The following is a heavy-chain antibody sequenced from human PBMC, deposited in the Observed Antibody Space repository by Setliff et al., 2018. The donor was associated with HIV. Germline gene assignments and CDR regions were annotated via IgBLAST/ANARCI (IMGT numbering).Heavy chain of an antibody. J-gene: IGHJ6*03. V-gene: IGHV4-39*02. Sequence: SETLSLTCTVSGGSISSSSSYWGWIRQPPGRGLEWIGSVSYSGSTYYNPSLKSRVTISVDTSKNQFSLKLSSVTAADTAVYYCARDRYTWNYGKNYMDVWGKGTTVTVSS. CDR2: VSYSGST. D-gene: IGHD1-7*01. CDR1: GGSISSSSSY. CDR3: ARDRYTWNYGKNYMDV.